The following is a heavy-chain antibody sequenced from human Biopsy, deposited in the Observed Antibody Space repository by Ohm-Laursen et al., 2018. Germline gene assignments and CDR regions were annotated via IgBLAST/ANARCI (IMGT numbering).Heavy chain of an antibody. CDR2: IFYRGST. Sequence: SETLSLTCTVSGGSISNNNYYWGWIRQPPGKGLEWIGSIFYRGSTHYKPSLKSRVNISLDTSKNQFSLKLNSVTAADTAVYYCARLGSGDYFPTFFDFWGQGALVTVSS. V-gene: IGHV4-39*01. J-gene: IGHJ4*02. D-gene: IGHD5-12*01. CDR1: GGSISNNNYY. CDR3: ARLGSGDYFPTFFDF.